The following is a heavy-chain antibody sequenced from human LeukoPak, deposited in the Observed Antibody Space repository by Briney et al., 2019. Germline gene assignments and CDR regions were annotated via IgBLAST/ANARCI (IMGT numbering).Heavy chain of an antibody. CDR1: GFTFSSYA. Sequence: GRSLRLSCAASGFTFSSYAMHWVRQAPGKRLGWVAVISYDGSNKYYADSVKGRFTISRDNSKNTLYLQMNSLRAEDTAVYYCARDPRQGGSSGYLLYWGQGTLVTVSS. V-gene: IGHV3-30-3*01. J-gene: IGHJ4*02. D-gene: IGHD3-22*01. CDR3: ARDPRQGGSSGYLLY. CDR2: ISYDGSNK.